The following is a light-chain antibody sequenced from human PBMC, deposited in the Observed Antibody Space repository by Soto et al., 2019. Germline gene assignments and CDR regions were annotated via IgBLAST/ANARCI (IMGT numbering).Light chain of an antibody. J-gene: IGKJ4*01. Sequence: DIQMTQSPSSLSASVGDRVSITCRASQGISTYLAWYQQKPGKVPEILIYAASTLRSGVPSRFSGGGSGTDFTLTISSLQPGDVATYYCQKYNSAPLTFGGGTKVELK. V-gene: IGKV1-27*01. CDR3: QKYNSAPLT. CDR2: AAS. CDR1: QGISTY.